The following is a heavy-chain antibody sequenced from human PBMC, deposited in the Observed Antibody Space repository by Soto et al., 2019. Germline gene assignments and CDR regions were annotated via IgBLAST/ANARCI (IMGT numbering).Heavy chain of an antibody. J-gene: IGHJ4*02. CDR1: GGSISSSSYY. CDR2: IYYIGST. CDR3: ANAPRGFGDLKKLYFDY. D-gene: IGHD3-10*01. Sequence: SETLSLTCTVSGGSISSSSYYWGWIRQPPGKGLQWIGTIYYIGSTYYNPSLKSRVTISVDTSENQFSLKLSSATHADTAVYYCANAPRGFGDLKKLYFDYWGQGNPVTVCS. V-gene: IGHV4-39*01.